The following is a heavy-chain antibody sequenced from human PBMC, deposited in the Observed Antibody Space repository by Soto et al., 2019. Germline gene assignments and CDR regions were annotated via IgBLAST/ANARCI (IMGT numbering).Heavy chain of an antibody. Sequence: QVQVVQSGAEVKKPGASVKVSCKASGYSFTSYDVNWVRQATGQGLEGMGWMNPNSGNTVYAQKFQGRDTMTRDTSLSTAYREQNGLTSEDTAVYYGERYPFTSYCRYGGCSYDERDVWGQGTMFPASS. V-gene: IGHV1-8*01. CDR2: MNPNSGNT. CDR3: ERYPFTSYCRYGGCSYDERDV. J-gene: IGHJ3*01. D-gene: IGHD2-15*01. CDR1: GYSFTSYD.